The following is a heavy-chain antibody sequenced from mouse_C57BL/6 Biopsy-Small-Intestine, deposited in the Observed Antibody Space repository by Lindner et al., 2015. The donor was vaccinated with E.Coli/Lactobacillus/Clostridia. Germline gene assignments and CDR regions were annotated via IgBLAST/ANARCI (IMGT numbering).Heavy chain of an antibody. CDR1: GFSIKVDY. J-gene: IGHJ3*01. CDR2: IDPASGNT. Sequence: VQLQESGAELVRPGASVKLSCTASGFSIKVDYLHWVQQRPEQGLEWIGRIDPASGNTKYAPKFQDKATMTADTSSNTAYLQLSRLTSEDAAVYYCAREIGLAYWGQGTLVTVSA. CDR3: AREIGLAY. V-gene: IGHV14-3*01.